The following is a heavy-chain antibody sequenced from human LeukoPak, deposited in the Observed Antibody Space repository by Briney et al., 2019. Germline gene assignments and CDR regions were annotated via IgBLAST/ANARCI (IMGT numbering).Heavy chain of an antibody. CDR3: ARDLYYYGSGSYHYFDY. J-gene: IGHJ4*02. CDR1: GGSMSSYY. CDR2: IYTSGST. V-gene: IGHV4-4*07. Sequence: SETLSLTCTVSGGSMSSYYWSWTRQPAGKGLEWIGRIYTSGSTNYNPSLNSRVTMSLDTSKNQFSLKLSSVTAADTAVYYCARDLYYYGSGSYHYFDYWGQGTLVTVSS. D-gene: IGHD3-10*01.